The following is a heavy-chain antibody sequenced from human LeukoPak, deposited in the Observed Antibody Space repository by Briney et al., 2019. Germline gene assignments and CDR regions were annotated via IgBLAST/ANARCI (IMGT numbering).Heavy chain of an antibody. CDR1: GFTFSSYE. D-gene: IGHD3-22*01. CDR2: ISSSGSTI. Sequence: GGSLRLSCAASGFTFSSYEMNWVRQAPGKGLEWVSYISSSGSTIYYADSVKGRFTISRDNAKNSLYLQMNSLRAEDTAVYYCARRPYYYDSLDYWGQGTLATVSS. V-gene: IGHV3-48*03. CDR3: ARRPYYYDSLDY. J-gene: IGHJ4*02.